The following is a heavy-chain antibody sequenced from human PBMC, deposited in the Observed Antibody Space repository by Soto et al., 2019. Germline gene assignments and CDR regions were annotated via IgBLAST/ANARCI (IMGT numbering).Heavy chain of an antibody. J-gene: IGHJ6*02. Sequence: QVQLVQSGAEVKKPGASVKVSCKASGYTFTGYYMHWVRQAPGQGLEWMGWINPNSGGTNYAQKFQGRVTMTRDTSISTAYMELSRLRSDDTAVYYCARDHSSGWEVYYYGMDVWGQGTTVTVSS. CDR2: INPNSGGT. CDR1: GYTFTGYY. D-gene: IGHD6-19*01. CDR3: ARDHSSGWEVYYYGMDV. V-gene: IGHV1-2*02.